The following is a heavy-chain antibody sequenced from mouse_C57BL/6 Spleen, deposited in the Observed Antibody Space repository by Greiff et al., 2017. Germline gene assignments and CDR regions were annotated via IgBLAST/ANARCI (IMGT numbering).Heavy chain of an antibody. Sequence: QVQLQQSGAELVRPGTSVKMSCKASGYTFTNYWIGWAKQRPGHGLEWIGDIYPGGGYTNYNEKFKGKATLTADNSSSTAYMQFSSLTSEDSAIYYCAREWEYGSSKGNYAMDYWGQGTSVTVSS. CDR3: AREWEYGSSKGNYAMDY. V-gene: IGHV1-63*01. J-gene: IGHJ4*01. D-gene: IGHD1-1*01. CDR2: IYPGGGYT. CDR1: GYTFTNYW.